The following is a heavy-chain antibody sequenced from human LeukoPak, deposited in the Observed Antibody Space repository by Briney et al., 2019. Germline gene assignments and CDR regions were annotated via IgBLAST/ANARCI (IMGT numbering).Heavy chain of an antibody. CDR1: GYTFTSYG. D-gene: IGHD2-2*01. CDR3: ARIRFAAPGYIVVVPAAMGDY. J-gene: IGHJ4*02. CDR2: ISAYNGNT. Sequence: ASVKVSCEASGYTFTSYGISWVRQAPGQGLEWMGWISAYNGNTNYAQKLQGRVTMTTDTSTSTAYMELRSLRSDDTAVYYCARIRFAAPGYIVVVPAAMGDYWGQGTLVTVSS. V-gene: IGHV1-18*01.